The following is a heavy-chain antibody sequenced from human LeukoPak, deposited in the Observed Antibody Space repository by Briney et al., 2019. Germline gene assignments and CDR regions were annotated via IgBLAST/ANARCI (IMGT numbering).Heavy chain of an antibody. CDR3: ARTQGWFGDYYYYMDV. CDR1: GYSISSGYY. V-gene: IGHV4-38-2*01. D-gene: IGHD3-10*01. Sequence: SETLSLTCAVAGYSISSGYYWGWIRQPPGKGLEWIGDIYLSGSAYYNSSLKSRVTISVDTSKNQFSLKLSSVTAADTAVYYCARTQGWFGDYYYYMDVWGKGTTVTVSS. J-gene: IGHJ6*03. CDR2: IYLSGSA.